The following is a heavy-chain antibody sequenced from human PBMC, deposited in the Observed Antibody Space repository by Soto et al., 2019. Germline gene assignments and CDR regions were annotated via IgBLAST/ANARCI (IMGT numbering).Heavy chain of an antibody. CDR2: IKQDGSEK. Sequence: PGESLKISCAASGLTFSRDWMSWVRQVPGKGLEWVANIKQDGSEKWYVDSVKGRFTISRDNSKNSLYLQMNSLRAEDTAVYYCAKHSYGYFDDWGQGTLVTVSS. D-gene: IGHD5-18*01. J-gene: IGHJ4*02. CDR3: AKHSYGYFDD. CDR1: GLTFSRDW. V-gene: IGHV3-7*02.